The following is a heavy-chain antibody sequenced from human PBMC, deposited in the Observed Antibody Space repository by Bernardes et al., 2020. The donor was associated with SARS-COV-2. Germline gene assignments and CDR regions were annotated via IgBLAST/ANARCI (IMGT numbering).Heavy chain of an antibody. V-gene: IGHV3-23*01. CDR2: ISGDADNT. CDR3: ARDSLSREEGYYYYGMDV. CDR1: GFTLASYA. Sequence: GGSLRLSCAASGFTLASYAMSWVRQAPGKGLEWVSGISGDADNTYYADSVKGRFTISRDNSMNTQRITAQRAEDTAVYYCARDSLSREEGYYYYGMDVWGQGTTVTVSS. J-gene: IGHJ6*02. D-gene: IGHD2-2*01.